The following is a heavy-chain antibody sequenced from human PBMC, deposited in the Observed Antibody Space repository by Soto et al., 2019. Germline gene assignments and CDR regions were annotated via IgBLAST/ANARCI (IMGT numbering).Heavy chain of an antibody. Sequence: PSGTLSLTCTVSGGSMISYYWSWIRQPPGRGLEWIGFIYYAGSTKYNPSLKSRVTISQDTSKNQFSLKLSSVTAADTAVYYCARHYGDGYDYVDYWGQGTLVT. J-gene: IGHJ4*02. CDR2: IYYAGST. CDR3: ARHYGDGYDYVDY. D-gene: IGHD5-12*01. CDR1: GGSMISYY. V-gene: IGHV4-59*08.